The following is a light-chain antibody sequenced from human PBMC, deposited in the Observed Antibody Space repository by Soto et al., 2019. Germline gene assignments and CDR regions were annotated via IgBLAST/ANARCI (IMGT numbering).Light chain of an antibody. Sequence: DIQMTQSPSTLPASVGDRVTITCRASQSISTWLAWYQQKPGKAPNLLIYKTAYLASGVPSMFSGGGSGTEFTLSISSLQPDNFATYYCQQYSSYWTFGQGTKVEIK. CDR3: QQYSSYWT. V-gene: IGKV1-5*03. CDR1: QSISTW. J-gene: IGKJ1*01. CDR2: KTA.